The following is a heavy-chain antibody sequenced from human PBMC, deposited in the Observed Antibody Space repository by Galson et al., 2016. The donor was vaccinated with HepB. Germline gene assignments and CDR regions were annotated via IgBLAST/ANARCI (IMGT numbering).Heavy chain of an antibody. D-gene: IGHD1-26*01. CDR1: GFTLSTYN. J-gene: IGHJ4*02. CDR3: ARDLHSGSYTFDY. Sequence: SLRLSCAASGFTLSTYNMNWVRQAPGRGLEWVSYISSSTIIYYADSVKGRFTISRDNAKNSLYLQMNSLRDEDTAVYYCARDLHSGSYTFDYWGRGTLVTVSS. V-gene: IGHV3-48*02. CDR2: ISSSTII.